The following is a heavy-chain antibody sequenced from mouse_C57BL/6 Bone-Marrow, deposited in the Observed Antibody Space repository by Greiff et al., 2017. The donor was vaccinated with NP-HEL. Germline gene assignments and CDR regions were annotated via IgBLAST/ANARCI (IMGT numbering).Heavy chain of an antibody. J-gene: IGHJ2*01. D-gene: IGHD1-1*01. CDR1: GYTFTSYW. Sequence: QVQLQQSGAELAKPGASVKLSCKASGYTFTSYWMHWVKQRPGQGLEWIGYINPSSGYTKYNQKFKYKATLTVDKSSSTAYMQLSSLTYEDSAVYYWARELTTVVADYFDYWGQGTTLTVSS. CDR2: INPSSGYT. V-gene: IGHV1-7*01. CDR3: ARELTTVVADYFDY.